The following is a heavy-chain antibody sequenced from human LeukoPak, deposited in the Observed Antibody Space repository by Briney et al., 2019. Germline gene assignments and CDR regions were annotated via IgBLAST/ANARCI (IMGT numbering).Heavy chain of an antibody. V-gene: IGHV4-61*08. J-gene: IGHJ6*02. D-gene: IGHD6-19*01. CDR3: ASLDTVAGYGMDV. CDR1: GGSVTATDPW. CDR2: IYYSGST. Sequence: SETLSLTCTVSGGSVTATDPWWSWIRQPPGKGLEWIGYIYYSGSTNYNPSLKSRVTISVDTSKNQFSLKLSSVTAADTAVYYCASLDTVAGYGMDVWGQGTTVTVSS.